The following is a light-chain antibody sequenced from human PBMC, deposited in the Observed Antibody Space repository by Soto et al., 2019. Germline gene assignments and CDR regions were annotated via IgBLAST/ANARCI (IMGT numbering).Light chain of an antibody. V-gene: IGLV2-11*01. CDR2: DVS. J-gene: IGLJ1*01. CDR3: CSYVGSYTFV. CDR1: SSDVGGYNY. Sequence: QSALTQPRSVSGSPGQSVTISCTGTSSDVGGYNYVSWYQQHPGKAPKLMIYDVSKRPSGVPDRFSGSKSGNTASLTISGLQADDEADYYCCSYVGSYTFVLGSGTKLTVL.